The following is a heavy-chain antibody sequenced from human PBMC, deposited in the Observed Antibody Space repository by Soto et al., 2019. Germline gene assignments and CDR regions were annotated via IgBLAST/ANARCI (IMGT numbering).Heavy chain of an antibody. CDR3: ARYSPPIRYGRYFDY. V-gene: IGHV4-39*01. D-gene: IGHD3-9*01. Sequence: QLQLQESGPGLVKPSETLSLTCTVSGGSISSSSYYWGWIRQPPGKGLEWIGSIYYSGSTYYNPSLKSRVTISVDTSKNQFPLKLSSVTAAGTAVYYCARYSPPIRYGRYFDYWGQGTLVTVSS. CDR2: IYYSGST. J-gene: IGHJ4*02. CDR1: GGSISSSSYY.